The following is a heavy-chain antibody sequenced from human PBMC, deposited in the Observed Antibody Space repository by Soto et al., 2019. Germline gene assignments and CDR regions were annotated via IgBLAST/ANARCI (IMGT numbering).Heavy chain of an antibody. CDR3: ARVGTLVLGVTYYMDV. Sequence: EVQLVESGGGLAQPGGSLRLSCAASGFSFNTYSMDWVRQAPGKGLEWVSYISAASNNIYYADSVKGRFTISRDNAQYSLSLQRSNLRAEDTSIYYCARVGTLVLGVTYYMDVWGKVTTVTVS. J-gene: IGHJ6*03. D-gene: IGHD3-10*01. V-gene: IGHV3-48*01. CDR2: ISAASNNI. CDR1: GFSFNTYS.